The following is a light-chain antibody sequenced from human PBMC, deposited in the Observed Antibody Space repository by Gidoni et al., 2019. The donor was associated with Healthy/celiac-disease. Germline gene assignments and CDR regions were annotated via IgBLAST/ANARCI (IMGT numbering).Light chain of an antibody. J-gene: IGLJ3*02. CDR2: KDS. Sequence: SYELTQPPSVSGSPGQTARITCSGDALPKQYAYWYQQKPGQAPVLVLYKDSERPSGIPERFSGSSSGTTVTLTISGVQAEDEADYYCQSADSSGTYWVFGGGTKLTV. CDR1: ALPKQY. CDR3: QSADSSGTYWV. V-gene: IGLV3-25*03.